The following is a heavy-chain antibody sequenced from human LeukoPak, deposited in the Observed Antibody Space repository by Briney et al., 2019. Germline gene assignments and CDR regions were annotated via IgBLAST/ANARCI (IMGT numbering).Heavy chain of an antibody. CDR2: VRSDGTTR. Sequence: GGSLRLSCAASGFTFSSHGMHWVRQAPGKGLEWVAFVRSDGTTRYYVDSVKGRFTISRDNSKNTMYLQMNSLRAEDTAVYYCARDTRDFWSGYYFDYWGQGTLVTVSS. CDR3: ARDTRDFWSGYYFDY. D-gene: IGHD3-3*01. J-gene: IGHJ4*02. V-gene: IGHV3-30*02. CDR1: GFTFSSHG.